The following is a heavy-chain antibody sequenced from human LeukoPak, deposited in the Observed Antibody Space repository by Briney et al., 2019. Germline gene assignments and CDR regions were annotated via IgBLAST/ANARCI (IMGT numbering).Heavy chain of an antibody. CDR1: GFTFSAYW. CDR2: INEAGSLK. CDR3: ARGRERISYDTIYYYYMDV. V-gene: IGHV3-7*04. D-gene: IGHD5-12*01. Sequence: PGGSLRLSCAASGFTFSAYWMTWVRQAPGKGLEWVANINEAGSLKYYVDSVKGRFTISRDNAKNSLYLQMNSLRAEDTAVYYCARGRERISYDTIYYYYMDVWGKGTTVTVSS. J-gene: IGHJ6*03.